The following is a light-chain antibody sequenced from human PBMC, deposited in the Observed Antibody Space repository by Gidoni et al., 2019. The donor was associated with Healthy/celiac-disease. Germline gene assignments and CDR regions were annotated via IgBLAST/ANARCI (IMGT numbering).Light chain of an antibody. CDR2: GAS. Sequence: EIVMTQSPATLSVSPGERATLSCRTSQSVSSNLAWYQQKPGQAPRLLIYGASTRATGIPARCSGSGSGAEFTLTISSLQSEDVAVYYCQQYNNWPSWTFGQGTKVEIK. J-gene: IGKJ1*01. CDR3: QQYNNWPSWT. CDR1: QSVSSN. V-gene: IGKV3-15*01.